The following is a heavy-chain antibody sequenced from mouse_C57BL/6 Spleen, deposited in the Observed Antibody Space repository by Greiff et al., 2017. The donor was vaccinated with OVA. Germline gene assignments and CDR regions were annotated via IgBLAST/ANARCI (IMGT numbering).Heavy chain of an antibody. CDR2: IDPSDSYT. Sequence: QVQLQQPGAELVMPGASVKLSCKASGYTFTSYWMHWVKQRPGQGLEWIGEIDPSDSYTNYNQKFKGKSTLTVDKSSSTAYMQLSSLTSEDSAVYYCARSGHYDGSEGSSSYYFDYWGQGTTLTVSS. V-gene: IGHV1-69*01. J-gene: IGHJ2*01. D-gene: IGHD1-1*01. CDR3: ARSGHYDGSEGSSSYYFDY. CDR1: GYTFTSYW.